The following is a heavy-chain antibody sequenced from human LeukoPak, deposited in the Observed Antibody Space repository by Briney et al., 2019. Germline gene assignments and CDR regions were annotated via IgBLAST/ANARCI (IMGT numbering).Heavy chain of an antibody. D-gene: IGHD6-25*01. CDR3: TQRGFHWYFDL. V-gene: IGHV4-34*01. CDR2: INHSGST. CDR1: GGSFSGYY. J-gene: IGHJ2*01. Sequence: PSETLSLTCAVYGGSFSGYYWSWIRQPPGKGLEWIGEINHSGSTNYNPSLKSRVTISVDTSKNQFSLKLSSVTAPDTAVNYCTQRGFHWYFDLWGRGTLVTVSS.